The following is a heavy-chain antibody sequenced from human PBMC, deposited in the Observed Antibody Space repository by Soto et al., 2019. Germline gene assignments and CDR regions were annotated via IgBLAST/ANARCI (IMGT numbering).Heavy chain of an antibody. CDR2: IYPADSDT. D-gene: IGHD4-4*01. CDR3: ARPYRKSAPHYYGMDV. Sequence: GESLKISCEASGYTFPSYWIAWVRQMPGKGLEWMGIIYPADSDTRYSPSFQGQVTISVDKSINTAYLQWSSLKASDTAMYYCARPYRKSAPHYYGMDVWGQGTPVTVSS. CDR1: GYTFPSYW. J-gene: IGHJ6*01. V-gene: IGHV5-51*01.